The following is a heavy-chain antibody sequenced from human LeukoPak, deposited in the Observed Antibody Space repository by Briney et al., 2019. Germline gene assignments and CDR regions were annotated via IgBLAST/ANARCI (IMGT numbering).Heavy chain of an antibody. Sequence: GGSLRLSCAASGFTFSSYAMSWVRQAPGKGLERVSAISGSGGSTYYADSVKGRFTISRDNSKNTLYLQMNSLRAEDTAVYYCAKLPQYYYGSGSYYTDYYYGMDVWGQGTTVTVSS. D-gene: IGHD3-10*01. J-gene: IGHJ6*02. CDR1: GFTFSSYA. V-gene: IGHV3-23*01. CDR2: ISGSGGST. CDR3: AKLPQYYYGSGSYYTDYYYGMDV.